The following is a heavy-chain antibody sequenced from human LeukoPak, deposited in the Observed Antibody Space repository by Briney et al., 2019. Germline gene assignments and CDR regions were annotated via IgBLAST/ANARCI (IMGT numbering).Heavy chain of an antibody. CDR3: ARVRNWSGYNALDW. V-gene: IGHV4-61*01. Sequence: PSETLSLTCTVSGGSINTDTYHWSWIRQPPGKGLEWIGNIYYSGSTKYDPSLKSRVTMSIDTSKNQFSLKLTSVTAADTAVYYCARVRNWSGYNALDWWGQGTLVTGSS. CDR1: GGSINTDTYH. D-gene: IGHD3-3*01. J-gene: IGHJ4*02. CDR2: IYYSGST.